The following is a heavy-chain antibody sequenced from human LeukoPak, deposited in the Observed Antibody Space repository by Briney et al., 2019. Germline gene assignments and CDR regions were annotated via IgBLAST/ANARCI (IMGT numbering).Heavy chain of an antibody. CDR1: GGSISSYY. CDR2: IYYSGST. Sequence: SETLSLTCTVSGGSISSYYWSWIRQPPGKGLEWIGYIYYSGSTNYNPSLKSRVTISVDTSKNQFSLKLSSVTAADTAVYYCARLTSGTHPNFDYWGQGTLVTVSS. J-gene: IGHJ4*02. CDR3: ARLTSGTHPNFDY. D-gene: IGHD3-10*01. V-gene: IGHV4-59*08.